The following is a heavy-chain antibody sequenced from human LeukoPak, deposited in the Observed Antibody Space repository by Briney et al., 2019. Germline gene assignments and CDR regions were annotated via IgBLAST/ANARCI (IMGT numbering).Heavy chain of an antibody. CDR2: IIPIFGTA. CDR3: ARGPSGYCSSTSCYTGGS. D-gene: IGHD2-2*02. J-gene: IGHJ5*02. Sequence: SVKVSCKASGYTFTSYAISWVRQAPGQGLEWMGGIIPIFGTANYAQKFQGRVTITTDESTSTAYMELSSLRSEDTAVYYCARGPSGYCSSTSCYTGGSWGQGTLVTVSS. V-gene: IGHV1-69*05. CDR1: GYTFTSYA.